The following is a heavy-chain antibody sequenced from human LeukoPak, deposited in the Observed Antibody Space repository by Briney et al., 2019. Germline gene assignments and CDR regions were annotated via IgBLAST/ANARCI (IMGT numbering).Heavy chain of an antibody. CDR1: GDSISSFY. V-gene: IGHV4-59*08. CDR3: ATSYDILTGHHAFDI. CDR2: IHYSGNS. Sequence: KPSETLSLTCSVSGDSISSFYWNWIRQSPGKGLEWIGNIHYSGNSNYDPSLKSRVTMSIDTSRKQFFLKLTSVTAADTAVYYCATSYDILTGHHAFDIWGQGTMVTVSS. D-gene: IGHD3-9*01. J-gene: IGHJ3*02.